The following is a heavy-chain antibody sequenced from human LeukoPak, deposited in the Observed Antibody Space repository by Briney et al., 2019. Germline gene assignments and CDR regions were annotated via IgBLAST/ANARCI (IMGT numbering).Heavy chain of an antibody. J-gene: IGHJ4*02. CDR1: GFTFSNYG. CDR3: AKGGTDGPYFDS. Sequence: GVSLRPSCAASGFTFSNYGIHGVRQAPGKGLEWVAVISYDGSNKYYADSVKGRFTISRDNSKNTLYLQMNSLRAEDTAVYYCAKGGTDGPYFDSWGQGTLVTVSS. V-gene: IGHV3-30*18. CDR2: ISYDGSNK.